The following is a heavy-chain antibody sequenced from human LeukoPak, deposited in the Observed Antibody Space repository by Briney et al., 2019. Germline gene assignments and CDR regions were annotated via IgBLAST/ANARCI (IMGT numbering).Heavy chain of an antibody. CDR1: GYTFTSYD. V-gene: IGHV1-8*01. Sequence: GASVKVSCKASGYTFTSYDINWVRQATGQGLEWMGWMNPNSGNTGYAQKFQGRVTMTRNTSISTAYMELSSLRSEDTAVYYCARWRDYVWGSYRHASPTYYFDYWGQGTLVTVSS. D-gene: IGHD3-16*02. CDR2: MNPNSGNT. J-gene: IGHJ4*02. CDR3: ARWRDYVWGSYRHASPTYYFDY.